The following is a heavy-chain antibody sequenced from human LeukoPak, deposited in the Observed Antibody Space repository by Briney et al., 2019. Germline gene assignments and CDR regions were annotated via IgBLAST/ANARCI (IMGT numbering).Heavy chain of an antibody. CDR3: ARFRLGSYGMDV. CDR2: IYYSGST. CDR1: GGSISSGGYY. V-gene: IGHV4-61*08. J-gene: IGHJ6*02. Sequence: PSQTLSLTCTVSGGSISSGGYYWSWIRQPPGKGLEWIGYIYYSGSTNYNPSLKSRVTISVDTSKNQFSLKLSSVTAADTAVYYCARFRLGSYGMDVWGQGTTVTVSS. D-gene: IGHD6-6*01.